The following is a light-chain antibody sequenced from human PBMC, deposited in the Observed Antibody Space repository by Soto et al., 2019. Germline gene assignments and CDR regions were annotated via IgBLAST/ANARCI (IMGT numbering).Light chain of an antibody. J-gene: IGLJ1*01. CDR3: ISFTTRATYV. Sequence: QSVLTQPASVSGSPGQSITISCTGTSSEVGNYDYVSWYQQHPGKVPKLMIYDASNRPSGVSNRFSGSKSGNTASLTISGLQAEDEADYYCISFTTRATYVFGTGTKVTVL. CDR1: SSEVGNYDY. V-gene: IGLV2-14*01. CDR2: DAS.